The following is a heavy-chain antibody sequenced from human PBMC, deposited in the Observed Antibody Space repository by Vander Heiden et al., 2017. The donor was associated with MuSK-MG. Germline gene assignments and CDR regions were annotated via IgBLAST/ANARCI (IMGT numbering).Heavy chain of an antibody. J-gene: IGHJ4*02. D-gene: IGHD3-22*01. Sequence: QVQLVQSGAEVKKPGSSVKVSCKASGGIFRRYAISWVRQAPGQGLEWMGGIIPMFGTPNYAQKFQGRVTITADESTNTAYMELSSLRSEDTAVYYCARNRDYYDSSGYSYFDHWGQGTLVTVSS. V-gene: IGHV1-69*12. CDR3: ARNRDYYDSSGYSYFDH. CDR2: IIPMFGTP. CDR1: GGIFRRYA.